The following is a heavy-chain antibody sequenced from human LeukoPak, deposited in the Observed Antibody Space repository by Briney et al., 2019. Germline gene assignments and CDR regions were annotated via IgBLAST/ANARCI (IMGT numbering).Heavy chain of an antibody. Sequence: PGRSLVLSCAASGFTFSSYGMHWVRQAPGKGLEWMAVISYDGSNKYYADSVKGRFTISRDNSKNTLYLQMNSLRGEDTAVYYCAKDALDTASLSPFDYWGQGTLVTVSS. D-gene: IGHD5-18*01. V-gene: IGHV3-30*18. CDR3: AKDALDTASLSPFDY. J-gene: IGHJ4*02. CDR1: GFTFSSYG. CDR2: ISYDGSNK.